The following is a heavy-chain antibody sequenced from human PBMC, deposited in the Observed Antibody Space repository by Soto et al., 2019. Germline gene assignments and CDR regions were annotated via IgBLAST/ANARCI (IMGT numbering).Heavy chain of an antibody. D-gene: IGHD2-15*01. CDR1: GVPISSDDSY. Sequence: SETLSLTCSVSGVPISSDDSYWTWILQPPGGGLEWIGYIYYTGRTSSTPSLESRVTISIDTSKNQFSLKLSSVSAADTAVYYCAREGSSSPEYFDFWGPGTLVTVSS. CDR3: AREGSSSPEYFDF. V-gene: IGHV4-30-4*01. J-gene: IGHJ4*02. CDR2: IYYTGRT.